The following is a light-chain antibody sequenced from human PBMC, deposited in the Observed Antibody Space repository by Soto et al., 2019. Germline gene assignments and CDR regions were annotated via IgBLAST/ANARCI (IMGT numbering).Light chain of an antibody. CDR3: CSYTDGSSLL. CDR2: EGN. Sequence: QSALTQPASVSESPGQSISISSGGGRNDIGTYNLVSWYQQHPGKAPKLIIYEGNKRPSGVSNRFSGSRSGNTASLTISGLQAEDEADYYCCSYTDGSSLLFGGGTKVTVL. CDR1: RNDIGTYNL. J-gene: IGLJ3*02. V-gene: IGLV2-23*01.